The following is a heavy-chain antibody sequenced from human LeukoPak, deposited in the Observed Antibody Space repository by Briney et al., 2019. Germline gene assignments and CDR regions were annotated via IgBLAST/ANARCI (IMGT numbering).Heavy chain of an antibody. CDR3: ARRGSSWPYYYYYMDV. J-gene: IGHJ6*03. Sequence: SETLSLTCAVYGGSFSGYYWSWIRQPPGKGLEWIGEINHSGSTNYNPSLRSRVTISVDTSKNQFSLKLSSVTAADTAVYYCARRGSSWPYYYYYMDVWGKGTTVTISS. D-gene: IGHD6-13*01. V-gene: IGHV4-34*01. CDR2: INHSGST. CDR1: GGSFSGYY.